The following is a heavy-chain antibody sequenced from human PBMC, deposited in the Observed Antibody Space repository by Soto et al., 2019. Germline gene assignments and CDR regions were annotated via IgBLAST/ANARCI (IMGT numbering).Heavy chain of an antibody. CDR1: GGSISSYY. J-gene: IGHJ6*02. CDR2: IYYSGST. CDR3: ARGKVRGVIDYYGMDV. D-gene: IGHD3-10*01. Sequence: PSETLSLTCTVSGGSISSYYWSWIRQPPGKGLEWIGYIYYSGSTNYNPSLKSRVTISVDTSKNQFSLKLSSVTAADTAVYYCARGKVRGVIDYYGMDVWGQGTTVTVSS. V-gene: IGHV4-59*01.